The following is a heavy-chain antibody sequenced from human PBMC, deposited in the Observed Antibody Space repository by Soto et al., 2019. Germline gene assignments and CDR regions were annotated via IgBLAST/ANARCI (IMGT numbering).Heavy chain of an antibody. CDR2: MSYDGSNK. J-gene: IGHJ6*02. CDR1: GFTFSSYG. Sequence: GGSLRLSCAASGFTFSSYGMHWVRQAPGKGLEWVAVMSYDGSNKYYVDSVKGRFTISRDNFKNTLYLQMNSLRAEDTAVYYCAKDLGRNYYYGMDVWGQGTTVTVSS. D-gene: IGHD7-27*01. CDR3: AKDLGRNYYYGMDV. V-gene: IGHV3-30*18.